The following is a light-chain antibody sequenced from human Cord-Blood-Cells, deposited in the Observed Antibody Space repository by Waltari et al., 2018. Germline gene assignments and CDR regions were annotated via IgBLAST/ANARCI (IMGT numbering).Light chain of an antibody. CDR2: GAS. CDR3: QQYNNWIT. J-gene: IGKJ5*01. Sequence: EIVTTQSPATLSVSPGERATLSCRASQSVSSNLACYQQKPGQAPRLLISGASTRATGIPARFSGSGSGTEFTLTISSLQSEDFAVYYCQQYNNWITFGQGTRLEIK. CDR1: QSVSSN. V-gene: IGKV3-15*01.